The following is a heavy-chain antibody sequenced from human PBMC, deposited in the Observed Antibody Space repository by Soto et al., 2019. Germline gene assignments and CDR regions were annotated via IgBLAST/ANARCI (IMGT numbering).Heavy chain of an antibody. Sequence: EVXXVXSXGGLXQPGGSLXXSCAASGFTVSTKYMSXVRQXPGKGLEWVSVIYSGGSTFYADSVRGRFTISRDNSKNTVNLQMNSLRAEDTAVYYCARDPWAADYWGQGTLVTVSS. D-gene: IGHD3-16*01. J-gene: IGHJ4*02. CDR2: IYSGGST. CDR3: ARDPWAADY. CDR1: GFTVSTKY. V-gene: IGHV3-66*01.